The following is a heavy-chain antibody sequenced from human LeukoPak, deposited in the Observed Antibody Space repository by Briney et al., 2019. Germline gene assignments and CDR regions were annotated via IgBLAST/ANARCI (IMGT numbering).Heavy chain of an antibody. V-gene: IGHV4-59*01. CDR3: ASLKGVNWFDS. D-gene: IGHD3-16*01. Sequence: SETLSLTCTVSGGSITSYYWSWIRQPPGKGLEWIGYITYTGSTNYNPSLKSRVTIEVDTPKNHFSLKLTSVTAADTAVYYCASLKGVNWFDSWGQGTLLTVSS. J-gene: IGHJ5*01. CDR1: GGSITSYY. CDR2: ITYTGST.